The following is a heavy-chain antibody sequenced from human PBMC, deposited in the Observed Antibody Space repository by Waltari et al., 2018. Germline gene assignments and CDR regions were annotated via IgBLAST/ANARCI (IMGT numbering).Heavy chain of an antibody. J-gene: IGHJ6*02. D-gene: IGHD3-22*01. CDR2: INAGNGNT. CDR1: GYTFTSYA. CDR3: ARDRIDSSGGGTYYYGMDV. V-gene: IGHV1-3*01. Sequence: QVQLVQSGAVVKKPGASVKVSCKASGYTFTSYAMHLVRQAPGQKLEWMGWINAGNGNTKYSQKFQGRVTITRDTSASTAYMELSSLRSEDTAVYYCARDRIDSSGGGTYYYGMDVWGQGTTVTVSS.